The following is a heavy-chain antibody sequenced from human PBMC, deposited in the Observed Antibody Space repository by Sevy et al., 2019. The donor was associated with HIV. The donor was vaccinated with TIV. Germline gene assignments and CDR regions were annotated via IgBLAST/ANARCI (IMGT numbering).Heavy chain of an antibody. V-gene: IGHV3-23*01. Sequence: GGSLRLSCAASGFTFTSYAMSWVRQAQGKGLEWVSAISGSGGSTYHADSVKGRLTISRDNSKNTRYLQMNSLRAEDTAVYYFAKVPAPGYGDHPGYWGQGTLVTVSS. CDR2: ISGSGGST. D-gene: IGHD4-17*01. CDR3: AKVPAPGYGDHPGY. J-gene: IGHJ4*02. CDR1: GFTFTSYA.